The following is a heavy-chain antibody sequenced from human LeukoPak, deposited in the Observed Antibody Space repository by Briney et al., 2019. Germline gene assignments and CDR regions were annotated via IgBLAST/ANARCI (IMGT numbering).Heavy chain of an antibody. CDR2: ISSGSSYI. CDR3: AKDLRYSSGWDAFDI. Sequence: GGSLRLSCAASGFTFSTYSMNWVRQAPGKGLEWVSSISSGSSYIYYADSVKGRFTISRDNSKNTLYLQMSSLRAEDTAVYYCAKDLRYSSGWDAFDIWGQGTMVTVSS. D-gene: IGHD6-19*01. CDR1: GFTFSTYS. J-gene: IGHJ3*02. V-gene: IGHV3-21*04.